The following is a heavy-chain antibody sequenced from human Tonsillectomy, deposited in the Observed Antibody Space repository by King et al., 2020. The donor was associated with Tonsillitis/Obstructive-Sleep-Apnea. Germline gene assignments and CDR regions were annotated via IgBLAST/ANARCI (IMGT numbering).Heavy chain of an antibody. V-gene: IGHV3-21*01. CDR3: ARDNTSYCSSTSCYQPHDY. CDR2: ISSSSSYI. D-gene: IGHD2-2*01. Sequence: QLVQSGGGLVKPGGSLRLSCAASGFTFSSYSMNWVRQAPGKGLEWVSSISSSSSYIYYADSVKGRFTISRDNAKNSLYLQMNSLRAEDTAVYYCARDNTSYCSSTSCYQPHDYWGQGTLVTVSS. J-gene: IGHJ4*02. CDR1: GFTFSSYS.